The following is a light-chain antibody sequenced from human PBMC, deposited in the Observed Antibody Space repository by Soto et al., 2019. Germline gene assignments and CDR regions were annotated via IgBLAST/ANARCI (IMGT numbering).Light chain of an antibody. Sequence: QSALTQPASVSGSPGQSITISCTGTNNDIGAYNFVSWSQQLPGKAPKLLIHDVSIRTPGVSNRFSASKSGDTASLTISRLQAEDEADYYCPSYTARSTPVVFGGGTKLTVL. J-gene: IGLJ3*02. CDR2: DVS. CDR3: PSYTARSTPVV. CDR1: NNDIGAYNF. V-gene: IGLV2-14*03.